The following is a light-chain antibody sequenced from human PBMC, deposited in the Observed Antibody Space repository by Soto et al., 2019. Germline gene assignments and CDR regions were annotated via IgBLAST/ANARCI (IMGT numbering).Light chain of an antibody. CDR1: TSDIDNYNY. Sequence: QSALTQPASVSGSPGQSITISCTGTTSDIDNYNYVSWYQQHPGKAPKIMIYEVTNRPSGISKRFSGSESGNTASLTISGLQADDEADYYCSSYTSSSTVVFGGGTKLTVL. V-gene: IGLV2-14*01. J-gene: IGLJ2*01. CDR2: EVT. CDR3: SSYTSSSTVV.